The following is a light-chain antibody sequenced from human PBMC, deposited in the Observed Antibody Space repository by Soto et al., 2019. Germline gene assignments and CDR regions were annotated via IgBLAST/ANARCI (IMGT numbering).Light chain of an antibody. V-gene: IGKV3-15*01. CDR3: HQYDNWPKT. J-gene: IGKJ5*01. CDR2: GAS. Sequence: EIVMTPSPATLSVSPGDRATLSCRASQSVSSNLAWYQQKPGQAPRLLIYGASTRATGIPARFSGSGSGTEFTLTISSLQSEDFAVYYCHQYDNWPKTFGQGTRLQI. CDR1: QSVSSN.